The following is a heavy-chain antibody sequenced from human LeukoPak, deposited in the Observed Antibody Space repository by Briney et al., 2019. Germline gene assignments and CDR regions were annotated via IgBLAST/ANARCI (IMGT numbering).Heavy chain of an antibody. D-gene: IGHD3-22*01. CDR2: ISYDGSNK. V-gene: IGHV3-30*18. CDR1: GFTFSSYG. J-gene: IGHJ4*02. Sequence: GGSLRLSCAASGFTFSSYGMHWVRQAPGKGLEWVAVISYDGSNKYYADSVKGRFTISRDNSKNTLYLQMNSLRAEDTAVNYCAKDLGYDSSGNFDYWGQGTLVTVSS. CDR3: AKDLGYDSSGNFDY.